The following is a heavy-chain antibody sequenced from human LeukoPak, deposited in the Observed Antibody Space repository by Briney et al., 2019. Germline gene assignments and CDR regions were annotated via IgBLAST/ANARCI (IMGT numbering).Heavy chain of an antibody. CDR1: GFSLSTSGVG. CDR2: IYWDDDK. D-gene: IGHD4-17*01. CDR3: AHSQWTTVTGGGFDY. V-gene: IGHV2-5*02. J-gene: IGHJ4*02. Sequence: SGPTLVNPTQTLTLTCTFSGFSLSTSGVGVGWIRQPPGKALEWLAVIYWDDDKRYSPSLKSRLTITKDTSKNQVVLTMTNMDPVDTATYYCAHSQWTTVTGGGFDYWGQGTLVSVSS.